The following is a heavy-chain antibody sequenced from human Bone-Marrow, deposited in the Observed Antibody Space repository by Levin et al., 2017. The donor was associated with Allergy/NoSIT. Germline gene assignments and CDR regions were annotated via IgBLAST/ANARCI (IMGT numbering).Heavy chain of an antibody. J-gene: IGHJ4*02. CDR2: IKQDGSEK. V-gene: IGHV3-7*01. D-gene: IGHD2-2*01. CDR1: GFTFSSYW. CDR3: ARDWHLGNEALGYCSSTSCQYGGY. Sequence: PGGSLRLSCAASGFTFSSYWMSWVRQAPGKGLEWVANIKQDGSEKYYVDSVKGRFTISRDNAKNSLYLQMNSLRAEDTAVYYCARDWHLGNEALGYCSSTSCQYGGYWGQGTLVTVSS.